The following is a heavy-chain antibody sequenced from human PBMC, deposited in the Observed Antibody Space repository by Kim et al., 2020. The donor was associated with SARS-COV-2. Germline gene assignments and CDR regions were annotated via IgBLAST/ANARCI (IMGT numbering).Heavy chain of an antibody. CDR3: ATRGDSWSGYYWNYFYGMDV. CDR1: GYSFPTFS. CDR2: INTNTGNP. D-gene: IGHD3-3*01. V-gene: IGHV7-4-1*02. Sequence: ASVKVSCKASGYSFPTFSIVWVRQAPGQGLEWMGWINTNTGNPTYAQDFTGRFVSSLDTSANTAYLEISSLKVEDTAVYYCATRGDSWSGYYWNYFYGMDVWGQGTTVTVSS. J-gene: IGHJ6*02.